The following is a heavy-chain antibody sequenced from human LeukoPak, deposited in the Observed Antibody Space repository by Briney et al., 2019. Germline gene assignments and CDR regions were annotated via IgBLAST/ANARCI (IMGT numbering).Heavy chain of an antibody. CDR3: ARGRDGSQSPIDD. CDR2: ISSSSSYI. J-gene: IGHJ4*02. D-gene: IGHD5-24*01. Sequence: GGSLRLSCAASGFTFSSYNMNWVRQAPGKGLEWVSSISSSSSYIYYADSVRGRFTISRDNAKNSLYLQMNSLRAEDTAVYYCARGRDGSQSPIDDWGQGTLVAVSS. V-gene: IGHV3-21*01. CDR1: GFTFSSYN.